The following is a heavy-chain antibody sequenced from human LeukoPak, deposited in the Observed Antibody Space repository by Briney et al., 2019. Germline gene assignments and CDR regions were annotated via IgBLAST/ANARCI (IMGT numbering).Heavy chain of an antibody. CDR1: GYTFTGYY. CDR3: ARDDHMGGTYYYGSGTKAWFDP. D-gene: IGHD3-10*01. V-gene: IGHV1-2*02. Sequence: VASVKVSFKASGYTFTGYYMHWVRQAPGQGLEWMGWSNPNSGGTNYAQKFQGRVTMTRDTSISTAYMELSRLRSDDTAVYYCARDDHMGGTYYYGSGTKAWFDPWGQGTLVTVSS. J-gene: IGHJ5*02. CDR2: SNPNSGGT.